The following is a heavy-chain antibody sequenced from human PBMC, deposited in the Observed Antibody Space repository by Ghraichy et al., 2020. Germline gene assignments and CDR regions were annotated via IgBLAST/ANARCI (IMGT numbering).Heavy chain of an antibody. CDR3: ARRPDDFWSGSFSDI. CDR2: ISAYNGNT. D-gene: IGHD3-3*01. CDR1: GYTFTSYG. Sequence: ASVKVSCKASGYTFTSYGISWVRQAPGQGLEWMGWISAYNGNTNYAQKLQGRVTMTTDTSTSTAYMELRSLRSDDTAVYYCARRPDDFWSGSFSDIWGQGTMVTVSS. V-gene: IGHV1-18*01. J-gene: IGHJ3*02.